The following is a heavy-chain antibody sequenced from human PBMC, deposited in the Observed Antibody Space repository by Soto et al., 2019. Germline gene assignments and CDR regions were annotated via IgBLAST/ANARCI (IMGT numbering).Heavy chain of an antibody. CDR1: GFSFSNYA. CDR3: AKMLTMVRGVTGLRDFDF. Sequence: EVHLLEAGGNLIQPGGSLRLSCAASGFSFSNYAMSWVRQAPGQGLEWLSAISGPGSTIYYADSVKGRFTISRDNSKNTLYLKMNSLTGEDTAVYYCAKMLTMVRGVTGLRDFDFWGQGTLVTVSS. J-gene: IGHJ4*02. CDR2: ISGPGSTI. V-gene: IGHV3-23*01. D-gene: IGHD3-10*01.